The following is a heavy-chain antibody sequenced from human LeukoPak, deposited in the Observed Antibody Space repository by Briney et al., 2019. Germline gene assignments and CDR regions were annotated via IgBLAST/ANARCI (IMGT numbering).Heavy chain of an antibody. CDR3: ARAPSHYDVSSGYYTSSDYYFEY. D-gene: IGHD3-3*01. CDR2: TFHSGRT. Sequence: SETLSLTCAVSGASINSSDYHWSWIRQPPGKGLEWIGYTFHSGRTYFNPSLRSRLIISVDTSKNQFSLSLTSVSAADTAVYYCARAPSHYDVSSGYYTSSDYYFEYWGQGTLVTVSS. V-gene: IGHV4-30-4*01. CDR1: GASINSSDYH. J-gene: IGHJ4*02.